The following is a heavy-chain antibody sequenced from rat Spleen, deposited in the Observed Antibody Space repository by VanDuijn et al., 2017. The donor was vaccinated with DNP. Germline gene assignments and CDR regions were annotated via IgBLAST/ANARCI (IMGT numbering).Heavy chain of an antibody. CDR1: GFNFNDYW. J-gene: IGHJ3*01. CDR3: VMSGDLYDNWFAC. D-gene: IGHD4-2*01. CDR2: INEDSSII. V-gene: IGHV4-2*01. Sequence: EVKLVESGGGLVQPGRSLKLSCADSGFNFNDYWMGWVRQAPGKGLEWIGEINEDSSIINYAPSLKYKISFSRDNAQDTLYLQLKELGSEDTGIYYCVMSGDLYDNWFACGGLRTLVTASS.